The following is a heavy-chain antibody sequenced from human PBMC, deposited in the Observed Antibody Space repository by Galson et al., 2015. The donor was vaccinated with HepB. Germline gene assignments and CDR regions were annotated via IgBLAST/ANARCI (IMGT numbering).Heavy chain of an antibody. Sequence: SLRLSCAASGFTFSNAWMNWVRQAPGKGLEWVGRIKSKTDGGTTDYAAPVKGRFTISRDGSKNTLYLQMNSLKTEDTAVYYCTTVLVYYGSGSYYNRFDYWGQGTLVTVSS. CDR3: TTVLVYYGSGSYYNRFDY. CDR2: IKSKTDGGTT. D-gene: IGHD3-10*01. CDR1: GFTFSNAW. V-gene: IGHV3-15*07. J-gene: IGHJ4*02.